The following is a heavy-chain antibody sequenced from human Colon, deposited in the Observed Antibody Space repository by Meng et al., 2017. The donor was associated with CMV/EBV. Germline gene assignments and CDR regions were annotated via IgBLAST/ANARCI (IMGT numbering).Heavy chain of an antibody. J-gene: IGHJ4*02. CDR1: GFAVTEKS. CDR2: IYSGGST. V-gene: IGHV3-66*02. Sequence: GGSLRLSCSVSGFAVTEKSLTWVRQAPGMGLEWIAVIYSGGSTNYADVAKGRFTISKDKSKNTLYLQMNSLTTADTGVYFSAREFFLDHWGQGTVVTVSS. CDR3: AREFFLDH. D-gene: IGHD3-10*01.